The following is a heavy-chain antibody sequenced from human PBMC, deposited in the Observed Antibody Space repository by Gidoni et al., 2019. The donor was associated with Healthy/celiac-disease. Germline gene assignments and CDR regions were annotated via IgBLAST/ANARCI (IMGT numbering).Heavy chain of an antibody. CDR3: ARNLIAAAGRNNWFDP. CDR2: IYYSGST. Sequence: QLQLQESGPGLVKPSETLSLTCTVSGGSLSSSSSYWGWIRQPPGKGLEWIGSIYYSGSTYYNPSLKSRVTISVDTSKNQFSLKLSSVTAADTAVYYCARNLIAAAGRNNWFDPWGQGTLVTVSS. V-gene: IGHV4-39*01. CDR1: GGSLSSSSSY. D-gene: IGHD6-13*01. J-gene: IGHJ5*02.